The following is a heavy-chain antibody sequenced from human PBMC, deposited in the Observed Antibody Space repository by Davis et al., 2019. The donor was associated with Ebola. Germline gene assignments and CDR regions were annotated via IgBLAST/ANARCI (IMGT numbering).Heavy chain of an antibody. CDR1: GFTFSSYS. CDR2: ISSSSSTI. J-gene: IGHJ5*02. D-gene: IGHD2-8*01. V-gene: IGHV3-48*02. CDR3: ARWVISVLYAGWFDP. Sequence: GESLKISCAASGFTFSSYSMNWVRQAPGKGLEWFSYISSSSSTIYYADSVKDRFTISRDNAKNSLYLQMNSLRDEDTAVYYCARWVISVLYAGWFDPWGQGTLVTVSS.